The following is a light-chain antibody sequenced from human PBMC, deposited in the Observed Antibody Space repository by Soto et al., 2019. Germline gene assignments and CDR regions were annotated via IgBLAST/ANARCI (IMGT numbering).Light chain of an antibody. J-gene: IGKJ5*01. CDR3: QQYGSSPIT. CDR2: DAS. CDR1: QSIGSY. V-gene: IGKV3D-20*01. Sequence: EIVLTQSPATLSLSLGERATLSCGASQSIGSYLAWYQHKLGQPPRLLIYDASNRATGIPVRFSGSGSGTDFTLTISRLEPEDFAVYYCQQYGSSPITFGQGTRLEIK.